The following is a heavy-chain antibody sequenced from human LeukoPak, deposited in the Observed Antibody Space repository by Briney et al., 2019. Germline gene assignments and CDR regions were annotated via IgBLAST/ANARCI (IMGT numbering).Heavy chain of an antibody. CDR2: INAGNGNT. CDR3: ARDLWAGDSSGYYY. D-gene: IGHD3-22*01. Sequence: ASVKVSCKASGYTFTSYAMHWVRQAPGQRLEWMGWINAGNGNTKYSQKFQGRVTITKDTSASTAYMELSSLRSEDTAVYYCARDLWAGDSSGYYYWGQGTLVTVSS. J-gene: IGHJ4*02. CDR1: GYTFTSYA. V-gene: IGHV1-3*01.